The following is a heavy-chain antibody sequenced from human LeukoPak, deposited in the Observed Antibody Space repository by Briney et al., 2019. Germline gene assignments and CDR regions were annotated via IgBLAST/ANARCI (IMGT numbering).Heavy chain of an antibody. CDR1: GFTFYSYT. CDR2: ISGSGGST. CDR3: AKDFFRSTVAGIDY. V-gene: IGHV3-23*01. D-gene: IGHD6-19*01. J-gene: IGHJ4*02. Sequence: GGSLRLSCAASGFTFYSYTMSWVRQAPGKGLEWVSAISGSGGSTYYADSVKGRFTISRDNSKNTLYLQMNSLRAEDTAVYYCAKDFFRSTVAGIDYWGQGTLVTVSS.